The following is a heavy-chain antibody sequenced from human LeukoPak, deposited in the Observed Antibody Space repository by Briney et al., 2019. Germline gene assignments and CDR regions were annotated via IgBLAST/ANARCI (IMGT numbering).Heavy chain of an antibody. CDR1: GGSISSSSYY. J-gene: IGHJ4*02. V-gene: IGHV4-39*01. CDR2: IYYSGST. CDR3: ARRSGGVTAIRFFDY. Sequence: SETLSLTCTVSGGSISSSSYYWGWIRQPPGEGLEWIRSIYYSGSTYYNPSLKSRVTISVDTSKNQFSLKLSSVTAADTAVYYCARRSGGVTAIRFFDYWGQGTLVTVSS. D-gene: IGHD2-21*02.